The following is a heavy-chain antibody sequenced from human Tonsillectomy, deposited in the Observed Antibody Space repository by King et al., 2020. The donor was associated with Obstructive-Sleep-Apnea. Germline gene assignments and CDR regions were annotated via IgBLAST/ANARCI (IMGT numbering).Heavy chain of an antibody. J-gene: IGHJ4*02. CDR1: GYTFTSYA. CDR3: ARDRVADYYDSSGYLFPLIDY. D-gene: IGHD3-22*01. V-gene: IGHV7-4-1*02. Sequence: VQLVESGSELKKPGASVKVSCKASGYTFTSYAMNWVRQAPGQGLEWMGWINTNTGNPTYAQGFTGRFVFSLDTSVSTAYLQISSLKAEDTDVYYCARDRVADYYDSSGYLFPLIDYWGQGTLVTVSS. CDR2: INTNTGNP.